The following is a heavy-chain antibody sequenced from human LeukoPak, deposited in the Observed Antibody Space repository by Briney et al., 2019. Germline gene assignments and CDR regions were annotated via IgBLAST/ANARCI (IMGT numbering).Heavy chain of an antibody. CDR1: GYTLTSAH. J-gene: IGHJ6*02. CDR2: MKPDTGNR. CDR3: ARGRGFGELDV. Sequence: ASVRVSCKDSGYTLTSAHINWVRQAPGQGLEWMGWMKPDTGNRGYAQKMQGRVTMTRDTSIDTAYIDLSSLTSQDTAVYYCARGRGFGELDVWGQGTTVTVSS. D-gene: IGHD3-10*01. V-gene: IGHV1-8*01.